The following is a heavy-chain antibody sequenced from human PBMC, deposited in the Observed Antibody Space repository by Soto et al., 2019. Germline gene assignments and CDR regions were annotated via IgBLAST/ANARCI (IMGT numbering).Heavy chain of an antibody. Sequence: QVQLVESGGGVVQPGRSLRLSCAASGFTFSSYGMHWVRQAPGKGLEWVAVISYDGSNKYYADSVKGRFTISRDNSKNTLYLQMNGLRAEDTAVYYCAKDSGGGYYDSSGYDAFDIWGQGTMVTVSS. D-gene: IGHD3-22*01. CDR3: AKDSGGGYYDSSGYDAFDI. J-gene: IGHJ3*02. V-gene: IGHV3-30*18. CDR1: GFTFSSYG. CDR2: ISYDGSNK.